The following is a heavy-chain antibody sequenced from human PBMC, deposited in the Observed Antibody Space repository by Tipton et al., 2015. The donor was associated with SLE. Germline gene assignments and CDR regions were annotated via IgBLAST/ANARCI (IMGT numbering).Heavy chain of an antibody. D-gene: IGHD1-26*01. CDR3: ARSLLTYTRSPHFFDF. V-gene: IGHV4-31*03. J-gene: IGHJ4*02. CDR2: IYYSGST. CDR1: GGSISSGGYY. Sequence: TLSLTCTVSGGSISSGGYYWSWIRQHPGKGLEWIGYIYYSGSTYYTPSLRSRVSISVDTSKNQFSLSLSSVTAADTAVYYCARSLLTYTRSPHFFDFWGQGTLVTVSS.